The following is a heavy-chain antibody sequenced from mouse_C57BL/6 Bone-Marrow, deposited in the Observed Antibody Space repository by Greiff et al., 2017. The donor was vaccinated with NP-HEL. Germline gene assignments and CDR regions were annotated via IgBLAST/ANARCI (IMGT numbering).Heavy chain of an antibody. J-gene: IGHJ4*01. Sequence: VQLQQPGAELVRPGTSVKLSCKASGYTFTSYWMHWVKQRPGQGLEWIGVIDPSDSYTNYNQKFKGKATLTVDTSSSTAYMQLSSLTSEDSAVYYCASHMRDYYGTRYAMDYWGQGTSVTVSS. D-gene: IGHD1-1*01. V-gene: IGHV1-59*01. CDR3: ASHMRDYYGTRYAMDY. CDR1: GYTFTSYW. CDR2: IDPSDSYT.